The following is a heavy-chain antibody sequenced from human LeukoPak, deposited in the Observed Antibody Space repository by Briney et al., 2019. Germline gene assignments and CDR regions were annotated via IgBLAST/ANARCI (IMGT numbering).Heavy chain of an antibody. Sequence: GGSLRLSCATSGFIFSNYAVNWVRQAPGKGLEWVSIISGSGDTTYYADSVKGRFTISRDNSKNTLSLQMNSLRAEDTAVYYCARDYYDGIGYYYEDYWGQGTLVTVSS. CDR1: GFIFSNYA. D-gene: IGHD3-22*01. CDR2: ISGSGDTT. J-gene: IGHJ4*02. CDR3: ARDYYDGIGYYYEDY. V-gene: IGHV3-23*01.